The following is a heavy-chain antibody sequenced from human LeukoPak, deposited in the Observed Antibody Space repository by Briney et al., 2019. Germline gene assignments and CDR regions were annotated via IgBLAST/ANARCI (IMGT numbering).Heavy chain of an antibody. D-gene: IGHD2-2*01. Sequence: AGGSLRLSCAASGFSFSTYAMNWVRQAPGKGLEWVSVISGSDGRTYYADSVKGRFTISRDNSRNTLYLQMNRLRAEDTAVYYCAYSTSRGSRVTSLYYYYGMDVWGQGTTVTVSS. CDR2: ISGSDGRT. J-gene: IGHJ6*02. CDR3: AYSTSRGSRVTSLYYYYGMDV. V-gene: IGHV3-23*01. CDR1: GFSFSTYA.